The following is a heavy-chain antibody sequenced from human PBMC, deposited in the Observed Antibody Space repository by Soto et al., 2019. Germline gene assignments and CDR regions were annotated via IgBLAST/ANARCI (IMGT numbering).Heavy chain of an antibody. J-gene: IGHJ5*02. V-gene: IGHV5-10-1*01. CDR3: ARRPYDSSGYYYAWFDP. Sequence: PGESLKISCKGSGYRFPSYWISWVRQMPGKGLEWMGRIDPSDSYTNYSPSFQGHVTISADKSISTAYLQWSSLKASDTAMYYCARRPYDSSGYYYAWFDPWGQGTLVTVSS. D-gene: IGHD3-22*01. CDR1: GYRFPSYW. CDR2: IDPSDSYT.